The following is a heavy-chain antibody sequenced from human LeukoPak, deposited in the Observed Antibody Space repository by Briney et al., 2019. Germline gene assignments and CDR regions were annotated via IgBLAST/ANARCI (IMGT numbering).Heavy chain of an antibody. CDR3: ARVEEVRGGITSFDY. J-gene: IGHJ4*02. Sequence: APVKVSCKASGYTFTSYAISWVRQAPGQGLEWMGWISVYNGNTNYAQKLQGRVTVTTDTSTSAAYMELRSLTSDDTAVYYCARVEEVRGGITSFDYWGQGTLVTVSS. CDR2: ISVYNGNT. D-gene: IGHD3-10*01. CDR1: GYTFTSYA. V-gene: IGHV1-18*01.